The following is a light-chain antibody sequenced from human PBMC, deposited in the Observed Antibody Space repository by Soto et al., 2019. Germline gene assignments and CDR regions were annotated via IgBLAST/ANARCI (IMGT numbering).Light chain of an antibody. CDR1: QSIDSF. Sequence: DIQLTQSPSSLSASVGDRVTITCRASQSIDSFLIWYQQKPGIAPKVLIYAPSSLQSGVPSRFSGSGSGTHFTLTINSLQPEDFATYYCQQTYNAPFTFGQGTKLDI. J-gene: IGKJ2*01. CDR2: APS. CDR3: QQTYNAPFT. V-gene: IGKV1-39*01.